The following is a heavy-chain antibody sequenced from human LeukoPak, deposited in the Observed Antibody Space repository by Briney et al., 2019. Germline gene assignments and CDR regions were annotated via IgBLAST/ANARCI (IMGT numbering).Heavy chain of an antibody. CDR3: ARGPCSSTSCFRTYYFDY. Sequence: SETLSLTCAVYGGSFSGYYWSWIRQPPGKGLEWIGEINHSGSTNYNPSLKSRVTISVDTSKNQFSLKLSSVTAADTAVYYCARGPCSSTSCFRTYYFDYWGQGTLVTVSS. D-gene: IGHD2-2*01. CDR2: INHSGST. CDR1: GGSFSGYY. V-gene: IGHV4-34*01. J-gene: IGHJ4*02.